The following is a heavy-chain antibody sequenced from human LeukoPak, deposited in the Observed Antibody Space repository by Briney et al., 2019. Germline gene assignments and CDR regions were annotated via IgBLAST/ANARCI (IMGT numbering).Heavy chain of an antibody. D-gene: IGHD6-19*01. J-gene: IGHJ4*02. V-gene: IGHV3-48*01. CDR3: TTDGWLGALDY. Sequence: AGGSLRLSCAASGFTFDDYGMSWVRQAPGKGLEWVSYISSSSTTIYYADSVKGRFTISRDNAKNSLYLQMNSLRAEDTAVYYCTTDGWLGALDYWGQGTLVTVSS. CDR1: GFTFDDYG. CDR2: ISSSSTTI.